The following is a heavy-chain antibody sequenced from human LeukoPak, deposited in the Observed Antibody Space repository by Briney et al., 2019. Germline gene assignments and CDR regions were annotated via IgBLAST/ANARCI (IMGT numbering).Heavy chain of an antibody. V-gene: IGHV1-69*05. D-gene: IGHD2-2*01. J-gene: IGHJ3*02. CDR3: ARNVYNVVVPAALRDDAFDI. CDR1: GYTFTGYY. CDR2: IIPIFGTA. Sequence: GASVKVSCKASGYTFTGYYMHWVRQAPGQGLEWMGGIIPIFGTANYAQKFQGRVTITTDESTSTAYMELSSLRSEDTAVYYCARNVYNVVVPAALRDDAFDIWGQGTMVTVSS.